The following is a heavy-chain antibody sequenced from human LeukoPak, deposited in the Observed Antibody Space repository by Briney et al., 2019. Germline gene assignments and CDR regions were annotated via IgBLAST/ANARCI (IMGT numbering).Heavy chain of an antibody. CDR1: GSTFSTYA. Sequence: GGSLRLSCAASGSTFSTYAMSWVRQAPGKGLEWVSSISGSGGSPYYADSVKGRFTISRDNSKNTLYLQMNSLRAEDTAVYYCAKGPLLWDWGQGTLVTVSS. D-gene: IGHD2/OR15-2a*01. V-gene: IGHV3-23*01. CDR2: ISGSGGSP. CDR3: AKGPLLWD. J-gene: IGHJ4*02.